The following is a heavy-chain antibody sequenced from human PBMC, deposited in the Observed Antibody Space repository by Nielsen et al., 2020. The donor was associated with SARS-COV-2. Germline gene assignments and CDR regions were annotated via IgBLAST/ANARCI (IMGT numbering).Heavy chain of an antibody. V-gene: IGHV3-11*05. CDR1: GFTFSDYY. CDR3: AKGGLEPSGY. Sequence: GESLKISCAASGFTFSDYYMSWIRQAPGKGLEWVSYISSSSSYTNYADSVKGRFTISRDNSKNTLYLQMNSLRAEDTAVYYCAKGGLEPSGYWGQGTLVTVSS. J-gene: IGHJ4*02. CDR2: ISSSSSYT. D-gene: IGHD1-1*01.